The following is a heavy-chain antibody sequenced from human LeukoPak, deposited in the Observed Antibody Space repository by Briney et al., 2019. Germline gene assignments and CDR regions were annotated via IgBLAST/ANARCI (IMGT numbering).Heavy chain of an antibody. D-gene: IGHD1-1*01. CDR3: AKEGLEPPSHQFDY. CDR1: GFTFSSYA. V-gene: IGHV3-23*01. J-gene: IGHJ4*02. CDR2: ISGSGGTT. Sequence: GGSLRLSSAASGFTFSSYAMSWVRQAPGKGLEWVPAISGSGGTTYYADSVKGRFTISRDNSKNTLYLQMNSLRAEDTAVYYCAKEGLEPPSHQFDYWGQGTLVTVSS.